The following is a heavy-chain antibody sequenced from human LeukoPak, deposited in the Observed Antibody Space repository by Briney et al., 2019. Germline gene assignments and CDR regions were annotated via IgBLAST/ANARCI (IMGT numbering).Heavy chain of an antibody. D-gene: IGHD4/OR15-4a*01. CDR2: LIWSGENS. CDR3: TKDFYGGRPWGPFDE. CDR1: GVSIHQYS. J-gene: IGHJ4*02. V-gene: IGHV3-9*01. Sequence: SLRLSCKVIGVSIHQYSMYWVRQAPGKGLEWVATLIWSGENSAYSDSVKGRFTISRDTANNSLHLQMNSLRPDDTAFYYCTKDFYGGRPWGPFDEWGQGTLVSVSS.